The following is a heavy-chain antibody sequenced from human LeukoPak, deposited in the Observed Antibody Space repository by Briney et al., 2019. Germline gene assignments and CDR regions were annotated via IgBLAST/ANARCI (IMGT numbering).Heavy chain of an antibody. J-gene: IGHJ4*02. CDR1: GFTFISYA. D-gene: IGHD7-27*01. CDR3: AKDGGLWVSAHWGDS. Sequence: GGSLRLSCAASGFTFISYAMSWVRQAPGKGLEWVSAISGGGGSTYYADSVKGRFTISRDNSKNTLYLQMNSLRAEDTAVYYCAKDGGLWVSAHWGDSWGRGTLVTVSS. V-gene: IGHV3-23*01. CDR2: ISGGGGST.